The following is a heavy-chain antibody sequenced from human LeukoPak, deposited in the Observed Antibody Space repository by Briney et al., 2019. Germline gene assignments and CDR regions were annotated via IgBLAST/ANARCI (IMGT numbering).Heavy chain of an antibody. CDR1: EPTFNNYA. D-gene: IGHD1-7*01. CDR3: AKDHHNWNYHWFDP. J-gene: IGHJ5*02. V-gene: IGHV3-23*01. CDR2: ISGSGDTT. Sequence: SGGSLRLSCAASEPTFNNYAMTWVRQAPGKGLEWVSTISGSGDTTYYADSVTGRFTISRDNSKNTLYLQMNSLRAEDTAVYYCAKDHHNWNYHWFDPWGQGTLVTVSS.